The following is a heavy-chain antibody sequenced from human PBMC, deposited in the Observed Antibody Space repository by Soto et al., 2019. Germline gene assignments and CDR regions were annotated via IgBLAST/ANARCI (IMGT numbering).Heavy chain of an antibody. D-gene: IGHD4-17*01. J-gene: IGHJ5*02. Sequence: QVQLVQSGAEVKKPGASVKVSCKASGYTFTGYYMHWVRQAPGQGLEWMGWINPNSGGTNYAQKFRGRVTMTRDTSISTAYMELSRLRSDDTAVYYCARDYPHRDYGDYAWFDPWGQGTLVTVSS. CDR3: ARDYPHRDYGDYAWFDP. CDR1: GYTFTGYY. V-gene: IGHV1-2*02. CDR2: INPNSGGT.